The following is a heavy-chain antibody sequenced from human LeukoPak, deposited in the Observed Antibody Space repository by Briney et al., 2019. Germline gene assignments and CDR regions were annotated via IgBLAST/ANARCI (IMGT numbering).Heavy chain of an antibody. J-gene: IGHJ4*02. V-gene: IGHV1-8*03. CDR2: MTPNNGKT. D-gene: IGHD6-19*01. Sequence: GASVKVSCKASGYTFTSYEIKWVRQATGQGLEWMGWMTPNNGKTGYAQKFQGRVTFTRNTSTSTAYMELNSLRSEDTAVYYCARASGTSGWRYWGQGTLVTVSS. CDR3: ARASGTSGWRY. CDR1: GYTFTSYE.